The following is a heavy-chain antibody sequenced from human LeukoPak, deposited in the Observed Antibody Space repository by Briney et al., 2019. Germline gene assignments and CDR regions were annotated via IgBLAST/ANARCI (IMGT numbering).Heavy chain of an antibody. Sequence: GGSLRLSCAASGFTFSSSSMHWVRQAPGKGLEYVSGISSNGRGTYSANSVKGRFAISRDNSKNTLYLQMGSLRPEDMAVYYCARGSGSYYDAFDIWGQGTMVTVSS. D-gene: IGHD3-10*01. J-gene: IGHJ3*02. CDR2: ISSNGRGT. CDR3: ARGSGSYYDAFDI. CDR1: GFTFSSSS. V-gene: IGHV3-64*01.